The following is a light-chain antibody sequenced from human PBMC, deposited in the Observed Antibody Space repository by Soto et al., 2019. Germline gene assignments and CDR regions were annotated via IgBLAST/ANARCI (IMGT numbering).Light chain of an antibody. CDR1: QSVGSSY. Sequence: EIVLTQSPGTLSLSPGERATLSCRASQSVGSSYLAWYQQRPGQAPRLLIYGASSRATGIPDRFSGSGSGTDFTITISALEPEDFAVYYCQQYGSSPSTFGQGTKLEIK. CDR2: GAS. J-gene: IGKJ2*01. CDR3: QQYGSSPST. V-gene: IGKV3-20*01.